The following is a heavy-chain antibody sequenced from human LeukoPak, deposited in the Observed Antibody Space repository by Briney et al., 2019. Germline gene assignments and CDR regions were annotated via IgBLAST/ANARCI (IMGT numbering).Heavy chain of an antibody. CDR1: GFIFSNAW. D-gene: IGHD5-24*01. V-gene: IGHV3-15*07. J-gene: IGHJ4*02. CDR2: IKSKPDGGTT. Sequence: GGSLRLSCGGSGFIFSNAWMNWVRQTPGKGLEWVGRIKSKPDGGTTDYAAPVKGRFTISRDDSKNTVFLQMNSLKTEDTAVYYCATGGINLDFWGQGTLVTVSS. CDR3: ATGGINLDF.